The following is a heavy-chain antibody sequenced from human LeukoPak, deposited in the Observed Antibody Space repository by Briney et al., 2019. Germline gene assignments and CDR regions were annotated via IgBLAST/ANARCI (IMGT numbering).Heavy chain of an antibody. CDR3: TPVMVEDRGF. V-gene: IGHV3-15*01. Sequence: GGSLILSCAASGFIFNKAWMNWVRQAPGKGPEWVGRIKSNNDGGTTDYASPVEGRFIISRDDSKNTIYLQMNRLIIDDTAIYYCTPVMVEDRGFWGQGTLVTVSS. CDR2: IKSNNDGGTT. CDR1: GFIFNKAW. J-gene: IGHJ4*02. D-gene: IGHD2-21*01.